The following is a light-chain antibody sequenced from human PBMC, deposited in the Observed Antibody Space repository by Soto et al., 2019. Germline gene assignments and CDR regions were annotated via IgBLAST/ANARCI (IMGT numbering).Light chain of an antibody. V-gene: IGKV1-9*01. CDR3: QQLNS. Sequence: DIQMTQSTSSLSASVGDRVSITCRASQGISSYLAWYQQKPGKAPKLLIYAASTLQSGVPSRFSGSGSGTEFTLTISSLQPEDFATYYCQQLNSFGPRTNVAV. CDR1: QGISSY. CDR2: AAS. J-gene: IGKJ3*01.